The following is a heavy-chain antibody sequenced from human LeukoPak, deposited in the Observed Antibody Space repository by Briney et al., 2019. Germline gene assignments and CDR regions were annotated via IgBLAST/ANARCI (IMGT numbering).Heavy chain of an antibody. CDR3: ARVLLYSSGWYYFGY. V-gene: IGHV3-11*06. CDR2: ISSSSSYT. Sequence: GGSLRLSCAASGFTFSDYYMSWIRQAPGKGLEWVSYISSSSSYTNYADSVKGRFTISRDNAKNSLYLQMNSLRAEDTAVYYCARVLLYSSGWYYFGYWGQGTLVTVSS. D-gene: IGHD6-19*01. J-gene: IGHJ4*02. CDR1: GFTFSDYY.